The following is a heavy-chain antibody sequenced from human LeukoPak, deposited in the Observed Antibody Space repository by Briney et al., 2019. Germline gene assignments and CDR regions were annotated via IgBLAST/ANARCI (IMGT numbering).Heavy chain of an antibody. CDR1: GYTLTELS. CDR3: AIRKYSSGWAYYFDY. J-gene: IGHJ4*02. D-gene: IGHD6-19*01. CDR2: FDPEDGET. V-gene: IGHV1-24*01. Sequence: ASVKVSCKVSGYTLTELSMHWARQAPGKGLEWMGGFDPEDGETIYAQKFQGRVTMTEDTSTDTAYMELSSLRSEDTAVYYCAIRKYSSGWAYYFDYWGQGTLVTVSS.